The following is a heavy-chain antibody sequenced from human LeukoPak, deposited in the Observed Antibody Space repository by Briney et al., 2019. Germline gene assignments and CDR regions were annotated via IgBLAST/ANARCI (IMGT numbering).Heavy chain of an antibody. CDR2: MNPNSGNT. Sequence: ASVKVSCKASGYTFTSYDINWVRQATGQGLEWMGWMNPNSGNTGYAQKFQGRVTMARDTSISTAYMELSSLRSEDTAVYYCARVLGWLVHYYYYGMDVWGQGTTVTVSS. D-gene: IGHD6-19*01. CDR3: ARVLGWLVHYYYYGMDV. CDR1: GYTFTSYD. V-gene: IGHV1-8*01. J-gene: IGHJ6*02.